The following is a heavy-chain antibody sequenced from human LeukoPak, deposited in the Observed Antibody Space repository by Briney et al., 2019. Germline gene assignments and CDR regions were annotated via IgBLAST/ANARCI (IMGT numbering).Heavy chain of an antibody. CDR2: ISSSSSYI. CDR3: AREGRSGGGDI. Sequence: GGSLRLSCAASGLTFSSYSMNWVRQAPGKGLEWVSSISSSSSYIYYADSVKGRFTISRDNAKNSLYLQMNSLRAEDTAVYYCAREGRSGGGDIWGQGTMVTVSS. V-gene: IGHV3-21*01. D-gene: IGHD3-10*01. CDR1: GLTFSSYS. J-gene: IGHJ3*02.